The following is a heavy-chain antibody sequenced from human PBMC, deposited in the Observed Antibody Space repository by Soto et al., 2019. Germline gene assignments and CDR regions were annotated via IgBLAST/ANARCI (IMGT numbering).Heavy chain of an antibody. D-gene: IGHD4-17*01. V-gene: IGHV4-59*01. J-gene: IGHJ6*03. Sequence: PSETLSLTCTVAGGSISSYDWSWIRQPPGKGLEWIGYIYYSGSTNYNPSLKSRVTISVDTSKNQFSLKLSSVTAAGTAVYYCAKEVYGDYDYMDVWGRGTTVTVSS. CDR2: IYYSGST. CDR3: AKEVYGDYDYMDV. CDR1: GGSISSYD.